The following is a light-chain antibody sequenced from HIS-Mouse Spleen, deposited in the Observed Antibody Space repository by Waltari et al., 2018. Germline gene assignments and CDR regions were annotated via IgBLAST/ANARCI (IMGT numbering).Light chain of an antibody. J-gene: IGLJ2*01. CDR1: ALPKQY. CDR3: QSADSSGTYHVV. CDR2: KDS. Sequence: SYELTQPPSVSVSPGQTARITCPGAALPKQYAYWYQQKPGQAPVLVIYKDSERPSGIPERFSGSSSGTTVTLTISGVQAEDEADYYCQSADSSGTYHVVFGGGTKLTVL. V-gene: IGLV3-25*03.